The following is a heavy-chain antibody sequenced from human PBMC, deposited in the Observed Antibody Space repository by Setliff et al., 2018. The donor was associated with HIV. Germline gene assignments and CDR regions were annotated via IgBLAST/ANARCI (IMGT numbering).Heavy chain of an antibody. CDR2: IYYRRRT. J-gene: IGHJ1*01. CDR1: GGSISSYF. V-gene: IGHV4-39*01. CDR3: ARHYGAVKSVVTVVAKYFPH. D-gene: IGHD2-21*02. Sequence: SETLSLTCTVSGGSISSYFWGWIRQPPGKGLEWIGTIYYRRRTYYNPSLKSRVTISVDTSKNQFSLKLTSVTAADTAVYYCARHYGAVKSVVTVVAKYFPHWGQGTLVTVS.